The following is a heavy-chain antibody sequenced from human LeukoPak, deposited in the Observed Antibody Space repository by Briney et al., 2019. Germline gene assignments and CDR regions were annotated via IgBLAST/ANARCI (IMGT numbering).Heavy chain of an antibody. Sequence: GGSLRLSCAASGFTFSSSGMHWVRQAPGKGLEWVAVIWYDGSNRYYADPVKGRFTVSRDNSKNTLYLQMNSLRAEDTAVYYCARAKGVSTGYRPTDYWGQGTLVTVSS. J-gene: IGHJ4*02. CDR1: GFTFSSSG. V-gene: IGHV3-33*01. D-gene: IGHD3-22*01. CDR2: IWYDGSNR. CDR3: ARAKGVSTGYRPTDY.